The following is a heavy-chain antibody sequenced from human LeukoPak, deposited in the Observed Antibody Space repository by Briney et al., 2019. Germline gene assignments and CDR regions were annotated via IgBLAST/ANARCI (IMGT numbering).Heavy chain of an antibody. V-gene: IGHV3-23*01. CDR3: AKEFVPGNFHY. Sequence: GGSLRLSCAASGFTFSSYAMSWVRQAPGKGLEWVSAISGSGGSTYYAGSVKGRFTISRDNSKNTLYLQMNSLRAEDTAIYYCAKEFVPGNFHYWGQGTLVTVSS. CDR2: ISGSGGST. D-gene: IGHD2-21*01. CDR1: GFTFSSYA. J-gene: IGHJ4*02.